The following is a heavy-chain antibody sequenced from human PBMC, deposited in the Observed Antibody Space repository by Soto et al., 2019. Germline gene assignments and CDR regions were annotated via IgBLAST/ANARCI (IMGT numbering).Heavy chain of an antibody. J-gene: IGHJ6*02. V-gene: IGHV1-69*13. CDR1: VGTFSSYA. Sequence: LVKVFCNASVGTFSSYAISWVRQDPGQGLEWMGGIIPIFGTANYAQKFQGRVTITADESKSTDYMELSSLRSEDTAVYYCVRDSGHITMIVVVTPTYDYGMDVWG. D-gene: IGHD3-22*01. CDR2: IIPIFGTA. CDR3: VRDSGHITMIVVVTPTYDYGMDV.